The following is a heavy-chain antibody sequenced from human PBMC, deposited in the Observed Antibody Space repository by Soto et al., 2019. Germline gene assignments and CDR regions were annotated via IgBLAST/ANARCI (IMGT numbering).Heavy chain of an antibody. CDR3: ARHYYESSGREVAVYDH. J-gene: IGHJ4*02. Sequence: PGGSLRLSCAVPGFTLSGYYMSWIRQAPGKGLEWVSYISTSSSYTNYGDSVKGRFIISRDNAKNSLYLQMNSLRVEDTAVYYCARHYYESSGREVAVYDHWGQGTLVTVS. D-gene: IGHD3-22*01. V-gene: IGHV3-11*03. CDR1: GFTLSGYY. CDR2: ISTSSSYT.